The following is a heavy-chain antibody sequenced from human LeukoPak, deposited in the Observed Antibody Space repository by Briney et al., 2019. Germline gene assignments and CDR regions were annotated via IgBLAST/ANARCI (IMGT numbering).Heavy chain of an antibody. CDR1: GGSFSGYY. Sequence: SETLSLTCAVYGGSFSGYYWSWIRQPPGKGLEWIGEINHSGSTNYNPSLKSRVTISVDTSKNQFSLMLSSVTAADTAVYYCARGLLRDYVWWSYPGKRLNHFDYWGQGTLVTVSS. J-gene: IGHJ4*02. V-gene: IGHV4-34*01. CDR2: INHSGST. D-gene: IGHD3-16*01. CDR3: ARGLLRDYVWWSYPGKRLNHFDY.